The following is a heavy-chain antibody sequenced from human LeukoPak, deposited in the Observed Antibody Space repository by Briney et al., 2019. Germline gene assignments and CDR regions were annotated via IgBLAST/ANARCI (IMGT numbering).Heavy chain of an antibody. CDR1: GFTFTDYW. Sequence: GGSLRLSCEVSGFTFTDYWMNWVRQSPGQGPEWVASIRQDGSEKTYVDFVKGRFTISRDNTKNSLSLQLNGLRAEDTAVYYCARDGTAAGLYFDLWGQGTPVTVSS. CDR2: IRQDGSEK. CDR3: ARDGTAAGLYFDL. J-gene: IGHJ4*01. D-gene: IGHD6-13*01. V-gene: IGHV3-7*01.